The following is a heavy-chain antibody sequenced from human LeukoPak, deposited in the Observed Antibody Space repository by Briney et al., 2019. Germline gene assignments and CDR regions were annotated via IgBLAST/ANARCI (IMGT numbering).Heavy chain of an antibody. D-gene: IGHD2-15*01. CDR1: GFTFSDYY. J-gene: IGHJ4*02. CDR2: ISSSGSTI. Sequence: PGGSLRLSCAASGFTFSDYYMSWIRQAPGKGLEWVSYISSSGSTIYYADSVKGRFTISRDNAKNSLYLQMNSLRAEDTAVYYCARVPLYCSGGSCYSADYYFDYWGQGTLVTVSS. V-gene: IGHV3-11*01. CDR3: ARVPLYCSGGSCYSADYYFDY.